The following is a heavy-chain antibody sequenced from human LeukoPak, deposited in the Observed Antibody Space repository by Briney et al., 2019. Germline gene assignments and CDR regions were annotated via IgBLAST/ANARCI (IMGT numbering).Heavy chain of an antibody. CDR1: GGSISSYY. CDR2: IYYGGST. CDR3: ARSSVSGTYSGGY. D-gene: IGHD3-10*01. Sequence: PSETLSLTCTVSGGSISSYYRSWVRQPPGKGLEWIGYIYYGGSTYSNPSPKRGVTITMDTSKNRISLNLSSVTAADTAVYYCARSSVSGTYSGGYWGQGILVTVSS. J-gene: IGHJ4*02. V-gene: IGHV4-59*08.